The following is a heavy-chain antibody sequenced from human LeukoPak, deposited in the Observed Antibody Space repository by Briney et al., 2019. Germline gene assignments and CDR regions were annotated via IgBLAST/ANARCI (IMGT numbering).Heavy chain of an antibody. V-gene: IGHV3-23*01. CDR2: ISGSGGST. Sequence: PGGSLRLSCAASGFTFRSYGMSWVRQAPGKGLEWVSAISGSGGSTYYADSVKGRFTISRDNSKNTLYLQMNSLRAEDTAVYYCARAGFTFSDYFGSFFDYWGRGTLVTVSS. D-gene: IGHD3-10*01. CDR3: ARAGFTFSDYFGSFFDY. J-gene: IGHJ4*02. CDR1: GFTFRSYG.